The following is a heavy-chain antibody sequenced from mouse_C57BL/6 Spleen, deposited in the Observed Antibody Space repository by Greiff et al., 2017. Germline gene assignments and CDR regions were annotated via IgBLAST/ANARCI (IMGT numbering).Heavy chain of an antibody. CDR1: GFTFSSYA. Sequence: EVQLVESGGGLVKPGGSLKLSCAASGFTFSSYAMSWVRQTPEQRLEWVATISDGGSYTYYPDNVKGRFTISRDNAKNNLYRQMSYLKSEDTAMYYCARNSDSNYRYWYFDVWGTGTTVTVSA. V-gene: IGHV5-4*01. CDR2: ISDGGSYT. D-gene: IGHD2-5*01. J-gene: IGHJ1*03. CDR3: ARNSDSNYRYWYFDV.